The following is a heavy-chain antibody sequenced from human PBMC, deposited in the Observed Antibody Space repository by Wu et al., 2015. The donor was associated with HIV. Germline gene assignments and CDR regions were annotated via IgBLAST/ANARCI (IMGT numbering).Heavy chain of an antibody. CDR2: FIPIFGTA. J-gene: IGHJ4*02. D-gene: IGHD4-23*01. CDR1: GGTFSSFS. CDR3: ARTDGLVDGGNSGYDY. Sequence: QVQLVQSGAEVKKPGSSVKVSCKASGGTFSSFSISWVRQAPGRGLEWMGRFIPIFGTANYAQKFQGRITITADEFTSTAHMELSSLRSEDTAVYYCARTDGLVDGGNSGYDYWGQGTLVTVS. V-gene: IGHV1-69*13.